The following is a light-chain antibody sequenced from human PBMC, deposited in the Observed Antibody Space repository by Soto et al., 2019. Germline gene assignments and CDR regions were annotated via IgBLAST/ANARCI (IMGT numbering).Light chain of an antibody. CDR3: QQYDNLSLT. CDR1: QDISNY. Sequence: DIQMTQSPSSLSASVGDRVTITCQASQDISNYLNWYQQKPGKAPKLLIYDASNLETGVPSRFSESGSGTDFTFTISSLQPEDIATYYCQQYDNLSLTFGQGTRLEIK. V-gene: IGKV1-33*01. CDR2: DAS. J-gene: IGKJ5*01.